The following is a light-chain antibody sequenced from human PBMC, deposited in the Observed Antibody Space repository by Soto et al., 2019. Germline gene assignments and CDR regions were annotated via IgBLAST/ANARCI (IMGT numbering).Light chain of an antibody. V-gene: IGKV1-5*03. CDR2: KAS. CDR1: QTISSW. J-gene: IGKJ1*01. Sequence: MTQSPSPLSGSVGDRVTITCRASQTISSWLAWYQQKPGKAPKLLIYKASTLKSGVPSRFSGSGSGTEFTLIISGLQPDDSATYYCQQYTNTNNPWMFGQGTKVDIK. CDR3: QQYTNTNNPWM.